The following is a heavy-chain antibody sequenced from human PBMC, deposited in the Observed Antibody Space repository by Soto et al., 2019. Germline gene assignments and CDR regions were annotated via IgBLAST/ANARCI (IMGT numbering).Heavy chain of an antibody. Sequence: VGSLRLSCAASGFTFSSYAMSWVRQAPGKGLDWVSTVSGRGGRAYYADSVKGRFTISRDNSKNALYLQVNSLRAEDTAIYYCAKDRSPGAVAGTSDFDSWGQGILVTVSS. CDR3: AKDRSPGAVAGTSDFDS. V-gene: IGHV3-23*01. D-gene: IGHD6-19*01. CDR1: GFTFSSYA. J-gene: IGHJ4*02. CDR2: VSGRGGRA.